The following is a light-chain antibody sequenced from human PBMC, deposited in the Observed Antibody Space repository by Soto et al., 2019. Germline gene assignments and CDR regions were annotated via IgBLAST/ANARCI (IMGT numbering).Light chain of an antibody. CDR1: QSISSY. J-gene: IGKJ1*01. CDR3: QQSYSTPQT. CDR2: AAS. Sequence: DIQMTQSPSPLSASVGDRVTITCRASQSISSYLNWYQQKPGKAPKLLIYAASSLQSGVPSRFSGSGSGTDFTLTISSLQPEDFATYYCQQSYSTPQTFGQGTKVEIK. V-gene: IGKV1-39*01.